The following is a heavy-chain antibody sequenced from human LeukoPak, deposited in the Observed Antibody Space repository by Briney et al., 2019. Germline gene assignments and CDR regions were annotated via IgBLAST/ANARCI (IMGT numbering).Heavy chain of an antibody. CDR1: GYSFSMHA. D-gene: IGHD6-19*01. J-gene: IGHJ4*02. CDR2: ISPYNGDT. CDR3: ARWGRIAVSVHYYFDY. V-gene: IGHV1-18*01. Sequence: ASVKVSCKASGYSFSMHAISWVRRAPGQGLEWMGWISPYNGDTNYAQNLQGRVTMTTDRSTSTAYMELRSLSSDDTAVYYCARWGRIAVSVHYYFDYWGQGTRVTVSS.